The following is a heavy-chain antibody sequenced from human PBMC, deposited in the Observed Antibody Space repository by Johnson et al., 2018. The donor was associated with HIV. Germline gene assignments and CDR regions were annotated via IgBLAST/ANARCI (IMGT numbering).Heavy chain of an antibody. D-gene: IGHD3-3*01. V-gene: IGHV3-7*01. CDR1: GFTFSNYW. J-gene: IGHJ3*02. Sequence: VQLVESGGGVVQPGRSLRLSCAASGFTFSNYWMTWVRQAPGKGLEWVANIKEDGSGKYYVGSVKGRFTISRDNAKNSLYLQMNSLRAEDTAVYYCARDRYYNFWSGYYPDAFDIWGQGTVVTVSS. CDR2: IKEDGSGK. CDR3: ARDRYYNFWSGYYPDAFDI.